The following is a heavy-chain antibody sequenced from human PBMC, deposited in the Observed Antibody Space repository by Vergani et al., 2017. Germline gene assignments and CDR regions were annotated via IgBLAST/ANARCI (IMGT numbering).Heavy chain of an antibody. J-gene: IGHJ6*02. CDR2: IYYSGST. V-gene: IGHV4-59*01. Sequence: QVQLQESGPGLVKPSETLSLTCTVSGGSISSYYWSWIRQPPGKGLEWIGYIYYSGSTNYNPSLKSRVPISVDTSQNQFSRKLSSVTAADTAVYYCARRRSPTYYYDRSGYPRYYYYGMDVWGQGTTVTVSS. CDR1: GGSISSYY. D-gene: IGHD3-22*01. CDR3: ARRRSPTYYYDRSGYPRYYYYGMDV.